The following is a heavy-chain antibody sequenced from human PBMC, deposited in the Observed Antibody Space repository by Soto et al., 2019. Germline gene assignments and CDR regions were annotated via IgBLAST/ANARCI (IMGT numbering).Heavy chain of an antibody. J-gene: IGHJ5*02. D-gene: IGHD2-15*01. V-gene: IGHV4-30-2*01. Sequence: SETLSLTCAVSGGSISSCGYSWSWIRQPPGKGLEWIGYIYHSGSTYYNPSLKSRVTISVDRSKNQFSLKLSSVTAADTAVYYCARARGGYCSGGSCYSLAWFDPWGQGTLVTVSS. CDR1: GGSISSCGYS. CDR3: ARARGGYCSGGSCYSLAWFDP. CDR2: IYHSGST.